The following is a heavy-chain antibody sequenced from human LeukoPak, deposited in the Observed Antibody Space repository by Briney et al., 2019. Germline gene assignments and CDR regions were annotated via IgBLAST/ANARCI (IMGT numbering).Heavy chain of an antibody. CDR1: GFTFRSYE. CDR3: AKLGPEDFDY. V-gene: IGHV3-48*01. J-gene: IGHJ4*02. D-gene: IGHD3-3*02. CDR2: ISSSGSTI. Sequence: GGSLRLSCAASGFTFRSYEMNWVRQAPGKGLEWVSYISSSGSTIYYADSVKGRFTISRDNSKNTLYLQMNSLRAEDTAVYYCAKLGPEDFDYWGQGTLVTVSS.